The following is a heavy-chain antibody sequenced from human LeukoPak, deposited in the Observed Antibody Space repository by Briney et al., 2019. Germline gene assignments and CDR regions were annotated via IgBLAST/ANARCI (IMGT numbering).Heavy chain of an antibody. V-gene: IGHV4-38-2*01. Sequence: SETLSLTCAVSGYSISSGYYWGWIRQPPGNGLEWIGSIYHSGSTYYNPSLKSRVTISVDTSKNQFSLKLSSVTAADTAVYYCARNPPYDILTGYSPRGWFDPWGQGTLVTVSS. CDR2: IYHSGST. CDR3: ARNPPYDILTGYSPRGWFDP. CDR1: GYSISSGYY. D-gene: IGHD3-9*01. J-gene: IGHJ5*02.